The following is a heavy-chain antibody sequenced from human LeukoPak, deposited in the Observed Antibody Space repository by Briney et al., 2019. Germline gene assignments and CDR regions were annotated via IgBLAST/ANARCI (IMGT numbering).Heavy chain of an antibody. V-gene: IGHV1-46*01. CDR1: GYTFTRYY. Sequence: ASVKVSCKSSGYTFTRYYMHWVRQAPAQGLAWMGIINPSGGSISYAQKFQGRVSMTRDTSTSTVYMQLNSLRSDDTAVYYCARAPEGATPWADYWGQGTLVIVSS. J-gene: IGHJ4*02. CDR2: INPSGGSI. D-gene: IGHD1-26*01. CDR3: ARAPEGATPWADY.